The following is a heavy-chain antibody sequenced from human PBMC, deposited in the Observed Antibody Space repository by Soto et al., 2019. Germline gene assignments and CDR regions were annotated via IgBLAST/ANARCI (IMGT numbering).Heavy chain of an antibody. Sequence: QVQIVQSGPEEKSPGASIKLSCTTSGYIFADYAIHWVRQAPGQGLEWGGWTKADNGDTRYSPKFQGRLIITRDRSARTSYMELSDLRSADTGVFYCATSDWDWWGRGSIITVSS. D-gene: IGHD1-7*01. CDR1: GYIFADYA. V-gene: IGHV1-3*05. CDR3: ATSDWDW. CDR2: TKADNGDT. J-gene: IGHJ4*02.